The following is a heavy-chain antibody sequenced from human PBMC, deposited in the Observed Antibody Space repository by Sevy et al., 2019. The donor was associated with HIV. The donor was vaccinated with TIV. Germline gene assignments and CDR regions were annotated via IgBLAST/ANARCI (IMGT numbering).Heavy chain of an antibody. D-gene: IGHD2-8*02. V-gene: IGHV3-30*02. J-gene: IGHJ3*02. CDR3: AKDRKVLLVVYAIPFDVFDI. CDR1: GFTFSNHG. CDR2: IRYDGSNE. Sequence: GGSLRLSCAASGFTFSNHGMHWVRQAPGKGLEWVAFIRYDGSNEYYGDSVKGRFTISRDNSKNTRYLQMNSLRPEDTAVYYCAKDRKVLLVVYAIPFDVFDIWGQGTMVTVSS.